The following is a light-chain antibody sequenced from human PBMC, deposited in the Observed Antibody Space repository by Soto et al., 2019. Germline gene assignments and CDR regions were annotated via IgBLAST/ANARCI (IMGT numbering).Light chain of an antibody. V-gene: IGKV3-15*01. J-gene: IGKJ1*01. CDR2: DAS. Sequence: EVLMTQSPATLSVSPGERVILSCRARQRISNDLAWYQQKACQAPSLLIYDASTRATGIPARFSGSGSGTEFTLTISSLQSEDFAVYFCQQYKNWPPWTFGQGTKVDIK. CDR3: QQYKNWPPWT. CDR1: QRISND.